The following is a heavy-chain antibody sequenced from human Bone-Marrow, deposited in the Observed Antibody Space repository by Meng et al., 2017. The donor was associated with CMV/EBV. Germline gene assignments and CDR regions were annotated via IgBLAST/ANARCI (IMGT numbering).Heavy chain of an antibody. CDR3: ARGSSSWPNWDFDY. Sequence: ASVKDSCKASGYSFCRHGINWVRQAPGQGLECMGSISPDTGNTDYVHKLQGRVTMTTDTSTSTVYMELRSLRSDDTAVYYCARGSSSWPNWDFDYWGQGTLVTVSS. CDR1: GYSFCRHG. J-gene: IGHJ4*02. D-gene: IGHD6-13*01. V-gene: IGHV1-18*01. CDR2: ISPDTGNT.